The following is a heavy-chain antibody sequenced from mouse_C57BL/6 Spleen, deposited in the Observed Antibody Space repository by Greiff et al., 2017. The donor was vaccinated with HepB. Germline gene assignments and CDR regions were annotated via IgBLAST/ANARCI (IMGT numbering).Heavy chain of an antibody. D-gene: IGHD2-3*01. CDR3: ARDTSYDGYYEGFAY. CDR2: ISYDGSN. V-gene: IGHV3-6*01. CDR1: GYSITSGYY. J-gene: IGHJ3*01. Sequence: DVQLQESGPGLVKPSQSLSLTCSVTGYSITSGYYWNWIRQFPGNKLEWMGYISYDGSNNYNPSLKNRISITRDTSKNQFFLKLNSVTTEDTATYYCARDTSYDGYYEGFAYWGQGTLVTVSA.